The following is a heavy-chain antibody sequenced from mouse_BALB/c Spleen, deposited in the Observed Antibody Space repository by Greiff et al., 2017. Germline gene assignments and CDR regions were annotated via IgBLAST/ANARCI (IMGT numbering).Heavy chain of an antibody. V-gene: IGHV2-9*02. D-gene: IGHD2-4*01. Sequence: VKVVESGPGLVAPSQSLSITCTVSGFSLTSYGVHWVRQPPGKGLEWLGVIWAGGSTNYNSALMSRLSISKDNSKSQVFLKMNSLQTDDTAMYYCARVYYDYDEGFYYAMDYWGQGTSVTVSS. CDR1: GFSLTSYG. J-gene: IGHJ4*01. CDR2: IWAGGST. CDR3: ARVYYDYDEGFYYAMDY.